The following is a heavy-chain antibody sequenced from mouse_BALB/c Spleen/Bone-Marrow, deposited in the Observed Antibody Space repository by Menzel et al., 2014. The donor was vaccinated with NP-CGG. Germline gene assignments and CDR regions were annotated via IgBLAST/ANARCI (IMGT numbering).Heavy chain of an antibody. CDR3: ARHMIRGFAY. V-gene: IGHV5-12-1*01. CDR1: GFAFSSYD. J-gene: IGHJ3*01. Sequence: VHVKQSGGGLVKPGGSLKLSCAASGFAFSSYDMSWVRQTPEKRLEWVAYISSGGGSTYYSDTVKGRFTISRDNAKNTLYLEMSSLKSEDTAMYYCARHMIRGFAYWGQGTLVTVSA. CDR2: ISSGGGST. D-gene: IGHD2-4*01.